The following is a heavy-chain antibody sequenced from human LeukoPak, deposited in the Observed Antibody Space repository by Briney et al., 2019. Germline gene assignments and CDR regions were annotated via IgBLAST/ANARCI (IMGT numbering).Heavy chain of an antibody. J-gene: IGHJ4*02. Sequence: GGSLRLSCAASGFTFSTYWMKWVRQAPGKGLEWVASIKEDGSDKYYVDSVKGRFSISRDNAKNSLYLQMNSPRTEDTAVYYCAKGGHYNFDYWGQGTLVTVYS. V-gene: IGHV3-7*01. CDR2: IKEDGSDK. CDR1: GFTFSTYW. CDR3: AKGGHYNFDY. D-gene: IGHD4-11*01.